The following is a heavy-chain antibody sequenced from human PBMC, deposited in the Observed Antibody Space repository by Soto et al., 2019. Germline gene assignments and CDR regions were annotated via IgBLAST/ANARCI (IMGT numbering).Heavy chain of an antibody. CDR2: IIPIFGTA. CDR1: GGTFSSYA. Sequence: SVKVSCKASGGTFSSYAISWVRQAPGQGLEWMGGIIPIFGTANYAQKFQGRVTITADESTSTAYMELSSLRSEDTAVYYCAREGADQRISLDYWGQGTLVTVSS. D-gene: IGHD1-26*01. J-gene: IGHJ4*02. CDR3: AREGADQRISLDY. V-gene: IGHV1-69*13.